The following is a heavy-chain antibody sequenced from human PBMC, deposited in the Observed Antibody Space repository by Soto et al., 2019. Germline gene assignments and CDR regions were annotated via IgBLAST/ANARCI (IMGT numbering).Heavy chain of an antibody. J-gene: IGHJ4*02. CDR3: ARFRRDWAGYCSGGSCRHLDY. CDR2: INHSGST. D-gene: IGHD2-15*01. V-gene: IGHV4-34*01. Sequence: PSEPLSLHWSVYRGSFSGCYWSWSRKPPGTGLQCIGEINHSGSTNYNPSLKSRVTLSVDTSKNQFSLKLSSVTAADTAVYYCARFRRDWAGYCSGGSCRHLDYWGQGNLVTVSS. CDR1: RGSFSGCY.